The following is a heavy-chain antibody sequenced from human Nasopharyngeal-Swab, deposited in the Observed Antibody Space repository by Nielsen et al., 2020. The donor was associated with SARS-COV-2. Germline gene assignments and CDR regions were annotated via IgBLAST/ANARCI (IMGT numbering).Heavy chain of an antibody. CDR2: ISYDGSNK. CDR1: GFTFSSYG. V-gene: IGHV3-30*03. CDR3: ARDPIQRITMVRGVTRLNYYYMDV. Sequence: GGSLRLSCAASGFTFSSYGMHWVRQAPGKGLEWVAVISYDGSNKYYADSVKGRFTISRDNSKNTLYLQMNSLRAEDTAVYYCARDPIQRITMVRGVTRLNYYYMDVWGKGTTVTVSS. J-gene: IGHJ6*03. D-gene: IGHD3-10*01.